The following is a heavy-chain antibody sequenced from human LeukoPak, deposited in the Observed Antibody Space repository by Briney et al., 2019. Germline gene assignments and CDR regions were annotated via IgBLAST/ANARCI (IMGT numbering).Heavy chain of an antibody. V-gene: IGHV3-74*03. J-gene: IGHJ4*02. Sequence: QPGGSLRPSCEASGFAFSKYRMHWVRQAPGKGLVWGSFISKDGATRTYVDSVRDRFPISRDHSKNILFLQMNSLKREDTAMYYCVRASGYLHDFDFWGQGTLVTVSS. CDR3: VRASGYLHDFDF. D-gene: IGHD3-3*01. CDR1: GFAFSKYR. CDR2: ISKDGATR.